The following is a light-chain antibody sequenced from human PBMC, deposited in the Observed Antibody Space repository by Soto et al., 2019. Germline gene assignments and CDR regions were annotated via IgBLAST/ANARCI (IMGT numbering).Light chain of an antibody. CDR1: SSDVGAYIF. J-gene: IGLJ1*01. CDR3: VSFNTRKSYV. CDR2: DIT. Sequence: QSVLTQPASVSGSPGQSITISCTGTSSDVGAYIFVSWYQQYPGKAPKLMIYDITNRPSGVSNRFSGSKAGNTASLTISGLQAEEEAAYSCVSFNTRKSYVFGTGTKVTV. V-gene: IGLV2-14*01.